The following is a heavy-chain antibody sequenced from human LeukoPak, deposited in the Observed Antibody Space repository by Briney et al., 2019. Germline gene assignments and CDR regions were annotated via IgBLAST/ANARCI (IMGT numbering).Heavy chain of an antibody. V-gene: IGHV4-39*01. Sequence: SETLTLTCAVSGRSISSSSYYWGWIRQTPGQGLEFIGSIHYSGCTYYNPSLKSRVTISVDTSKNQFSLNLSSVTAADTSVYYCARHKYSGTSDDTFEYWGQGTLITVSS. J-gene: IGHJ4*02. CDR2: IHYSGCT. CDR1: GRSISSSSYY. CDR3: ARHKYSGTSDDTFEY. D-gene: IGHD1-26*01.